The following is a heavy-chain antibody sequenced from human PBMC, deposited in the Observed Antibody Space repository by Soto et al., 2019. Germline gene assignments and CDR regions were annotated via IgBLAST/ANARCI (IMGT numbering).Heavy chain of an antibody. CDR3: ARQRTTVVTQAYFDH. J-gene: IGHJ4*02. CDR1: GESISSSSYY. V-gene: IGHV4-39*01. Sequence: SETLSLTCIVSGESISSSSYYWGWIRQPPGKGLEWIGSIYYSGRTYYNPSFKSRVTISIDTSKNQFSLKISSVTATDTAVYYCARQRTTVVTQAYFDHWGQGALVTVSS. D-gene: IGHD2-21*02. CDR2: IYYSGRT.